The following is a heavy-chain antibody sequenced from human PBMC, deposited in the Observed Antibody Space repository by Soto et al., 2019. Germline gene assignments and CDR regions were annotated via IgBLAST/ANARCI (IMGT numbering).Heavy chain of an antibody. CDR3: ARDYDIWGRLPDY. V-gene: IGHV3-30-3*01. CDR1: GFTFRDYS. CDR2: ISYDGSTK. D-gene: IGHD3-9*01. Sequence: QVQLVESGGDMVQPGRSLRLSCVASGFTFRDYSMHWVRQAPGKGLEWLAVISYDGSTKYYADSVKGRFTVSRDNSKNTLDLQMDSLRAEDTAVYFCARDYDIWGRLPDYWGQGTLVTVSS. J-gene: IGHJ4*02.